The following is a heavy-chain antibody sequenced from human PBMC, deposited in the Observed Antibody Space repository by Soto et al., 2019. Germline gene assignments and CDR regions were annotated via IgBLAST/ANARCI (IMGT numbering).Heavy chain of an antibody. D-gene: IGHD2-15*01. J-gene: IGHJ4*02. CDR1: GFTFSSYA. V-gene: IGHV3-23*01. Sequence: EVQLLESGGGLVQPGGSLRLSCAASGFTFSSYAMSWVRQAPGKGLEWVATFSGGIETTFHADSVKGRFTISRDNSRNTLSLQMNSLTAGDTAVYYCAKASLGACSGGRCYYFDYWGQGTLVTVSS. CDR2: FSGGIETT. CDR3: AKASLGACSGGRCYYFDY.